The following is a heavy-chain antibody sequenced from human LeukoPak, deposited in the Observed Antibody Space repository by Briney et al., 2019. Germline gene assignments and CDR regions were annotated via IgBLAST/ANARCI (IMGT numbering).Heavy chain of an antibody. D-gene: IGHD3-10*01. J-gene: IGHJ6*03. CDR3: ASGGSGGFYYMGV. V-gene: IGHV1-2*02. CDR2: IKPKSGAT. Sequence: ASVNVSSKASGNTFNAYYIHWVRQDTGQDLEWIRWIKPKSGATKGAQGFQGRVTMTSDTSINTAYMELIRLTSDDTAVYYCASGGSGGFYYMGVWGRGTTVTVSS. CDR1: GNTFNAYY.